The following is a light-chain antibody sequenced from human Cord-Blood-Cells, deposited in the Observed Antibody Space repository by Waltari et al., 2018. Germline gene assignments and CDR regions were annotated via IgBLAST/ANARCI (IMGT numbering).Light chain of an antibody. CDR2: DAS. J-gene: IGKJ2*01. Sequence: DIQMTQSPSTLSASVGDRVTITCRASQSISSWLAWYKQKPGKAPKLLIYDASSLESGVPSRFSGSGSGTEFTLTISSLQPDDFATYYCQQYNSHSYTFGQGTKLEIK. CDR3: QQYNSHSYT. V-gene: IGKV1-5*01. CDR1: QSISSW.